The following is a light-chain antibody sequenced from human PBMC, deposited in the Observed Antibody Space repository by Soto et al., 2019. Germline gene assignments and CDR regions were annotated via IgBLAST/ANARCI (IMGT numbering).Light chain of an antibody. V-gene: IGLV2-14*03. CDR3: TSWTTSTTMI. CDR2: DVN. J-gene: IGLJ2*01. CDR1: SSDIGAYNY. Sequence: QSALTQPASVSGSPGQSITISCTGTSSDIGAYNYVSWYQQHPGKAPKLMIYDVNIRPSGVSNRFSGSKSGNTAFLTISGLQAEDEADYYCTSWTTSTTMIFGGGTQLTVL.